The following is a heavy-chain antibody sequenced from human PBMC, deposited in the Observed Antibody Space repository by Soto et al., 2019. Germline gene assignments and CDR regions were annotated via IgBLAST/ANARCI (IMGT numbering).Heavy chain of an antibody. V-gene: IGHV3-53*01. CDR1: GFTVSSKY. CDR3: ARSPHDHTLDY. J-gene: IGHJ4*02. CDR2: IYSGGST. Sequence: SLXLSCASSGFTVSSKYMSWVRQAPGKGLEWVSVIYSGGSTYYADSVKGRFTISRDNSKNTLYLQMNSLRAEDTAVYYCARSPHDHTLDYWGQGTLVTVSS.